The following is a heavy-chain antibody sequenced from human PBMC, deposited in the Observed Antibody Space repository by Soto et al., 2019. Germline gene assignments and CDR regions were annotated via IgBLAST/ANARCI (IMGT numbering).Heavy chain of an antibody. D-gene: IGHD3-16*01. CDR2: IYYSGST. CDR1: GGSISSYY. CDR3: ARGDYIHAFDI. Sequence: SETLSRTCTVCGGSISSYYWSWIRQPPGKGLEWIGYIYYSGSTNYNPSLKSRVTISVDTSKNQFSLKLSSVTAADTAVYYCARGDYIHAFDIWGQGTMVTVSS. V-gene: IGHV4-59*01. J-gene: IGHJ3*02.